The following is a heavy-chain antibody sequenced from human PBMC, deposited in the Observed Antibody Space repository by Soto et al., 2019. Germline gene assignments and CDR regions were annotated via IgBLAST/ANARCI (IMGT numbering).Heavy chain of an antibody. CDR2: IYYSGST. J-gene: IGHJ6*01. V-gene: IGHV4-59*01. Sequence: PSETLSLTCTVSGGTISSYYWSWIRQPPGKGLEWIGYIYYSGSTTYNPSLKSRVTISVDTSKNQFSLKLSSVTAADTAVDYCARDYIAASGDYYGMDVWGQGTTVTVSS. D-gene: IGHD6-13*01. CDR3: ARDYIAASGDYYGMDV. CDR1: GGTISSYY.